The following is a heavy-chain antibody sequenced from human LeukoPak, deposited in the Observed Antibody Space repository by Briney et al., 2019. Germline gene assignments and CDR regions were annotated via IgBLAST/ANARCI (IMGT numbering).Heavy chain of an antibody. CDR2: IYTSGST. CDR3: ARFIAAPYYFDY. CDR1: GGSISSGSYY. Sequence: PSETLSLTCTVSGGSISSGSYYWSWIRQPAGKGLEWIGRIYTSGSTNYNPSLKSRVTISVDTSKNQFSLKLSSVTAADTAVYYCARFIAAPYYFDYWGRGTLVTVSS. J-gene: IGHJ4*02. V-gene: IGHV4-61*02. D-gene: IGHD6-13*01.